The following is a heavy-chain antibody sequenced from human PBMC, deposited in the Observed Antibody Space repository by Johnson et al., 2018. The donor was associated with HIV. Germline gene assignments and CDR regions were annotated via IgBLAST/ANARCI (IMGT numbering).Heavy chain of an antibody. CDR3: VWNYVDAFEI. Sequence: VQLVESGGGVVQPGRSLRLSCAASGFTFSYYGIHWVRQAPGKGLEWVANIKQDGTEKYYVDSVKGRFTISRDNTKNSLYLQLNNLRAEDTALYYCVWNYVDAFEIWGQGTMVTVSS. V-gene: IGHV3-7*01. D-gene: IGHD1-7*01. J-gene: IGHJ3*02. CDR2: IKQDGTEK. CDR1: GFTFSYYG.